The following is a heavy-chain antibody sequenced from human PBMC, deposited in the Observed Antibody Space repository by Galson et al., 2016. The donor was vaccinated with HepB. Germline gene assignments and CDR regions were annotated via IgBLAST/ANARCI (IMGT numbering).Heavy chain of an antibody. CDR3: AKGARGYLDY. CDR1: GFTVSNNY. V-gene: IGHV3-74*01. CDR2: GNNDGSDT. Sequence: SLRLSCAASGFTVSNNYMNWVRQAPGEGLVWVSIGNNDGSDTRYADSVKGRFTISRDNAKNTLFLQMNSLRVEDTAVYYCAKGARGYLDYWGQGTLVTVSS. J-gene: IGHJ4*02.